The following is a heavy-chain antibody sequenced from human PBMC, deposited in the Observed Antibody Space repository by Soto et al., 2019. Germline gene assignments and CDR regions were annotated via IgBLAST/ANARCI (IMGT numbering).Heavy chain of an antibody. CDR2: INRDGSER. J-gene: IGHJ4*02. Sequence: EVQLVESGGGLVQPGGSLRLSCAASGFPFSSYWMSWVRQAPGKGLQWVANINRDGSERYYVDSLKGRLTISRDNAENSLYLQMNSLRDKDTAVYYCTRSPDGSGSYYYFDYWGQGTLVTVSS. V-gene: IGHV3-7*03. CDR1: GFPFSSYW. D-gene: IGHD3-22*01. CDR3: TRSPDGSGSYYYFDY.